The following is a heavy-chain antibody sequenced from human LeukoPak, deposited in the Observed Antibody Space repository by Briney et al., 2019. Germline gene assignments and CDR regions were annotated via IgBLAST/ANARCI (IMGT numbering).Heavy chain of an antibody. D-gene: IGHD1-26*01. Sequence: GESLKISCKGSGYSFSSHWIAWVRPVPGKGLEWMGIIYPGDSETRYRPSFQGQVTISADKSISTAYLQWSSLKASDTAMYYCARLPRVGGRGDAFDIWGQGTMVTVSS. J-gene: IGHJ3*02. CDR1: GYSFSSHW. CDR3: ARLPRVGGRGDAFDI. CDR2: IYPGDSET. V-gene: IGHV5-51*01.